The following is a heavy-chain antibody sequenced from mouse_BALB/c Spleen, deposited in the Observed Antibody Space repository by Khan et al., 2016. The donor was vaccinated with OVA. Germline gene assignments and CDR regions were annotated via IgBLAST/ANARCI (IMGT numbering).Heavy chain of an antibody. J-gene: IGHJ3*01. D-gene: IGHD2-14*01. CDR2: MIYTGYT. CDR3: ARSTYRDAFAY. V-gene: IGHV3-8*02. Sequence: EVQLQESGPSLVKPSQTLSLTCSVTGDSITSGYWSWLRKFPGNKLEYMGYMIYTGYTAYNPSLKSRLAITRQKSKNKYYLQLNSVTTEDTATYYCARSTYRDAFAYWGQGTLVTVSA. CDR1: GDSITSGY.